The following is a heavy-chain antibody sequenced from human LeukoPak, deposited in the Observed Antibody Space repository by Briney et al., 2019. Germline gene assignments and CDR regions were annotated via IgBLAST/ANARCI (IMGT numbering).Heavy chain of an antibody. D-gene: IGHD2-15*01. CDR2: IYYSGST. J-gene: IGHJ5*02. Sequence: KPSETLSLTCTVSGGSISSSSYYWGWIRQPPGKGLEWIGSIYYSGSTYYNPSLKSRVTISVDTSKNQFSLKLSSVTAADTAVYYCASSLPIGYCSGGSCYLAWFDPWGQGTLVTVSS. CDR1: GGSISSSSYY. CDR3: ASSLPIGYCSGGSCYLAWFDP. V-gene: IGHV4-39*01.